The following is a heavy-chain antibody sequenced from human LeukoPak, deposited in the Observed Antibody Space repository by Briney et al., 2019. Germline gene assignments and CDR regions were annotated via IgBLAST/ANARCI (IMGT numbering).Heavy chain of an antibody. CDR1: GFTFRNYV. CDR2: TSSDLNVK. Sequence: GGSLRLSCAASGFTFRNYVIHWVRQAPGKGLEWVAVTSSDLNVKLYADSVKGRFTISRDNSKNTLFLQMNSLRAEDTAVYYCAREVSEGFDFWGQGTLVTVSS. D-gene: IGHD3-22*01. CDR3: AREVSEGFDF. V-gene: IGHV3-30-3*01. J-gene: IGHJ4*02.